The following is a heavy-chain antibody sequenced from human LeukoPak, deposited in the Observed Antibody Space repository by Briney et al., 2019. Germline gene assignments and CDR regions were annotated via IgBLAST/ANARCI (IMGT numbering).Heavy chain of an antibody. V-gene: IGHV4-59*08. CDR3: ARSDYSGYGMDV. CDR2: IYYSGST. J-gene: IGHJ6*02. Sequence: SETLSLTCTVSGGSISSYYWSWIRQPPGKGLEWIGYIYYSGSTNYNPSLKSRVTISVDTSKNQFSLKLSSVTAADTAVYYCARSDYSGYGMDVWGQGTTVTVSS. CDR1: GGSISSYY. D-gene: IGHD4-11*01.